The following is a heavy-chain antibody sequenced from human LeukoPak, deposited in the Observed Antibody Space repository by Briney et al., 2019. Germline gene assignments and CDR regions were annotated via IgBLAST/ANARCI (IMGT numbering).Heavy chain of an antibody. Sequence: SSVKVSCKASGYTFTSYDINWVRQATGQGLEWMGWMNPNSGNTGYAQKFQGRVTITRNTSISTAYMELSSLRSEDTAVYYCVRRLGYGDYSYDAFDIWGQGTMVTVSS. J-gene: IGHJ3*02. CDR3: VRRLGYGDYSYDAFDI. CDR2: MNPNSGNT. D-gene: IGHD4-17*01. V-gene: IGHV1-8*03. CDR1: GYTFTSYD.